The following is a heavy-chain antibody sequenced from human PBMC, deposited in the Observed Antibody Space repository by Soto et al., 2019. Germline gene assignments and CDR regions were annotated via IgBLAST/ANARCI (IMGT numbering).Heavy chain of an antibody. V-gene: IGHV4-30-2*01. CDR3: ARVAGILTRYYHFAY. CDR1: GGSISRGGYS. J-gene: IGHJ4*02. CDR2: IYHSGST. Sequence: SETLSLTCAVSGGSISRGGYSWSWIRHPPGKGLEWIGYIYHSGSTYYNPSLKSRVTISVDRSKNQFSLKLSSVTASDTAVYYCARVAGILTRYYHFAYWGQGTLVPVSS. D-gene: IGHD3-9*01.